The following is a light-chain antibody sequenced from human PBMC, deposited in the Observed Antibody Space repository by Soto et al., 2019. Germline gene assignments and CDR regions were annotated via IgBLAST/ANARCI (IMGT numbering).Light chain of an antibody. J-gene: IGKJ4*01. Sequence: EAVVTRSPATLSLSPGERSTLSCRASQSVSSDLAWYEQKPGQAPRLLIYGASTRATGIPARFSGSGSGTEFTLTISSLQSEDFAVYYCQQYNNWPLTFGGGTKVDIK. V-gene: IGKV3-15*01. CDR1: QSVSSD. CDR2: GAS. CDR3: QQYNNWPLT.